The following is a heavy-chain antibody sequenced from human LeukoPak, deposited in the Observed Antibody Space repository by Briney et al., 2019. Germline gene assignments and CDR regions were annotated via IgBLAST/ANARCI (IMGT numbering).Heavy chain of an antibody. D-gene: IGHD3-22*01. CDR3: ANYYDSSGYYRRQYFQH. Sequence: SETLSLTCAVYGGSFSGYYWSWIRQPPGKGLEWIGEINHSGSTNYNPSLKSRVAISVDTSKNQFSLKLSSVTAADTAVYYCANYYDSSGYYRRQYFQHWGQGTLVTVSS. CDR2: INHSGST. CDR1: GGSFSGYY. V-gene: IGHV4-34*01. J-gene: IGHJ1*01.